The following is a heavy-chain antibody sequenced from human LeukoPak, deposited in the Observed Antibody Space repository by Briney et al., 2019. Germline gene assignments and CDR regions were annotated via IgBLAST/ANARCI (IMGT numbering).Heavy chain of an antibody. CDR2: ISGSGGST. V-gene: IGHV3-23*01. J-gene: IGHJ3*02. CDR1: VCTFSIYA. D-gene: IGHD3-22*01. Sequence: GGSLRLSCAASVCTFSIYAISWVRQAPGKGLQWVSVISGSGGSTYYADSVKGRFTIARDNSKNTLYLQMNSLRAEDTAVYYCARVEDSYAFDIWGQGTMVTVSS. CDR3: ARVEDSYAFDI.